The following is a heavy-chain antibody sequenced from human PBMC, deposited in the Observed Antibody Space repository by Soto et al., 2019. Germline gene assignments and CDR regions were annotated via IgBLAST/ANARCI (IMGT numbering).Heavy chain of an antibody. J-gene: IGHJ4*02. V-gene: IGHV3-30-3*01. D-gene: IGHD2-8*01. CDR1: GFTFSSYA. CDR2: ISYDGSNK. CDR3: ARVGEIVSMLYYFDY. Sequence: PGGSLRLSCAASGFTFSSYAMSWVRQAPGKGLEWVAVISYDGSNKYYADSVKGRFTISRDNSKNTLYLQMNSLRAEDTAVYYCARVGEIVSMLYYFDYWGQGTLVTVSS.